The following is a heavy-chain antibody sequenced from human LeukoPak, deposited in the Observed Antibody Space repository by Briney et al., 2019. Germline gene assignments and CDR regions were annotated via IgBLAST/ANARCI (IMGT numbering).Heavy chain of an antibody. D-gene: IGHD3-9*01. CDR3: ARVSPARDEYDILTGSLPHYYYYYMDV. Sequence: GASVKVSCKASGYTFTSYDINWVRQATGQGLEWMGWMNPNSGNTGYAQKFQGRVTMTRNTSISTAYMELRSLRSDDTAVYYCARVSPARDEYDILTGSLPHYYYYYMDVWGKGTTVTVSS. V-gene: IGHV1-8*01. J-gene: IGHJ6*03. CDR1: GYTFTSYD. CDR2: MNPNSGNT.